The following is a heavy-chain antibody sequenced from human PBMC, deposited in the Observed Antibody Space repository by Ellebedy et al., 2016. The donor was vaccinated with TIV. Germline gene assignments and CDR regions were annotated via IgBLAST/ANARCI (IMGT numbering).Heavy chain of an antibody. Sequence: GESLKISCAASGFSFRSYWMSWVRQAPGKGLEWVANIYQDGGVQYYVDSGKCRFTISRDNADNSLFLQMNSLRAEDTAVYYCARRGSYGDYAVQINSWLDTWGRGTLVAVSS. CDR3: ARRGSYGDYAVQINSWLDT. V-gene: IGHV3-7*01. CDR1: GFSFRSYW. J-gene: IGHJ5*02. D-gene: IGHD4-17*01. CDR2: IYQDGGVQ.